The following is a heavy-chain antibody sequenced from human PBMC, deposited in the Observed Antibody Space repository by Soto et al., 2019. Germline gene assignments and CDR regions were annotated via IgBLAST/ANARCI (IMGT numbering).Heavy chain of an antibody. CDR3: ARDPGGSDFWSGYSTLGYYGMDV. J-gene: IGHJ6*02. D-gene: IGHD3-3*01. CDR2: IWYDGSNK. V-gene: IGHV3-33*01. Sequence: WGSLRLSCAASGFTFSSYGMHWVRQAPGKGLEWVAVIWYDGSNKYYADSVKGRFTISRDNSKNTLYLQMNSLRAEDTAVYYCARDPGGSDFWSGYSTLGYYGMDVWGQGTTVTVSS. CDR1: GFTFSSYG.